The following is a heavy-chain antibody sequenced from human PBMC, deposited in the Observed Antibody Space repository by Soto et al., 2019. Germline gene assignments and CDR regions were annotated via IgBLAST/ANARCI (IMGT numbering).Heavy chain of an antibody. CDR2: ISGSGGST. D-gene: IGHD4-4*01. CDR1: GFTFSSYA. Sequence: EVQLLESGGGLVQPGGSLRLSCAASGFTFSSYAMSWVRQAPGKGLEWVSAISGSGGSTYYADSVKGRFTIARDNSKNTLDLEVNRLRAEDTAVYYCARDWEHEYRNYLAGFDHWGQGTLVTVSS. CDR3: ARDWEHEYRNYLAGFDH. V-gene: IGHV3-23*01. J-gene: IGHJ5*02.